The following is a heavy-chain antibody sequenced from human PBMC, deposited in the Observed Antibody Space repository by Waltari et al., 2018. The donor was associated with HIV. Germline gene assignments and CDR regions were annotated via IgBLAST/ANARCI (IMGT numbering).Heavy chain of an antibody. J-gene: IGHJ5*02. D-gene: IGHD2-8*01. CDR3: AKMGGVFYRFDA. CDR1: GFTFSAHD. V-gene: IGHV3-11*04. CDR2: INSGGSSK. Sequence: QIHLVESAGGLVKPGGFLSLSCAASGFTFSAHDRSWIRQAPGKQPEWVSYINSGGSSKYFADFVNGRFTISRDNSENSLYLQMNNLRAEDTAVYYCAKMGGVFYRFDAWGQGTLVTVSS.